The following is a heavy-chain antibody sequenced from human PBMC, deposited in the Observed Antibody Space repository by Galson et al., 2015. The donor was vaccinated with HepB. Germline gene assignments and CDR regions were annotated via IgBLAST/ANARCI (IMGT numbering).Heavy chain of an antibody. CDR1: GGSFSGYY. V-gene: IGHV4-34*01. D-gene: IGHD6-13*01. CDR3: ARTHGLGFIAAAGRVPLVFDY. CDR2: INHSGST. J-gene: IGHJ4*02. Sequence: SETLSLTCAVYGGSFSGYYWSWIRQPPGKGLEWIGEINHSGSTNYNPSLKSRVTISVDTSKNQFSLKLSSVTAADTAVYYCARTHGLGFIAAAGRVPLVFDYWGQGTLVTVSS.